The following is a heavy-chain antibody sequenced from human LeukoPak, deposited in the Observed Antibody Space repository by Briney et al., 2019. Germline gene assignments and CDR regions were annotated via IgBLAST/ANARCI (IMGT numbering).Heavy chain of an antibody. CDR2: IYSGGST. CDR3: AKDRDYYDSSGYYYHDY. CDR1: GFTVSSNY. D-gene: IGHD3-22*01. V-gene: IGHV3-53*05. Sequence: GGSLRLSCAASGFTVSSNYMSWVRQAPGKGLEWVSVIYSGGSTYYADSVKGRFTISRDNSKNTLYLQMNSLRAEDTAVYYCAKDRDYYDSSGYYYHDYWGQGTLVTVSS. J-gene: IGHJ4*02.